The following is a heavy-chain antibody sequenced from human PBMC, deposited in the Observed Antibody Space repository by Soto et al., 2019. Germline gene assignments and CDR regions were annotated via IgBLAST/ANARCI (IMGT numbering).Heavy chain of an antibody. J-gene: IGHJ4*02. CDR2: TYNSGTT. CDR1: GDSIRSGYF. Sequence: QVQLQESGPGLVEPSQTLSLTCTVSGDSIRSGYFWSWIRQSPGKGLEWIGHTYNSGTTYNNPSLRSRGTISIDTSRNQFSLRLTSVTAADTAVYYCARGPSADKIDYWGQGTLVTVSS. CDR3: ARGPSADKIDY. V-gene: IGHV4-30-4*01. D-gene: IGHD3-3*01.